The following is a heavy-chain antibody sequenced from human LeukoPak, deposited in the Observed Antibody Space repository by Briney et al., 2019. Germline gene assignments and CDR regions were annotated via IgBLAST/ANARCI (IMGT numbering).Heavy chain of an antibody. CDR3: ARESRYIGSYFQDY. V-gene: IGHV6-1*01. Sequence: SQTLSLTCDISGDSVSSNSAAWNWIRQSPSRGLEWLGRTYYRSNWYNDYAVSVKSRIIITPDTSKNQFSLQLNSVTPEDTAVYYCARESRYIGSYFQDYWGQGTLVTVSS. D-gene: IGHD1-26*01. CDR2: TYYRSNWYN. CDR1: GDSVSSNSAA. J-gene: IGHJ4*02.